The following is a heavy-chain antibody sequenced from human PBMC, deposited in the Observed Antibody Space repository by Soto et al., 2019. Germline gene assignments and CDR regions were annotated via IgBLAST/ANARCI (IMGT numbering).Heavy chain of an antibody. V-gene: IGHV3-9*01. CDR3: AKDRGLVLSCYCDY. J-gene: IGHJ4*02. Sequence: EVQLVESGGGLVQPGRSLRLSCAASGFTFDDYAMHWVRQAPGKGLEWVSGISWNSGSIGYADSVKGRFTISRDNTKNSLYLQMNSLRAEDTALYYCAKDRGLVLSCYCDYWGQGTLVTVSS. CDR1: GFTFDDYA. D-gene: IGHD6-19*01. CDR2: ISWNSGSI.